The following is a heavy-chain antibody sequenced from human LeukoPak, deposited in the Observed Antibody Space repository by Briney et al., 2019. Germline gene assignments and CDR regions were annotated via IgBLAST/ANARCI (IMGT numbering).Heavy chain of an antibody. CDR2: LYYSGST. J-gene: IGHJ4*02. V-gene: IGHV4-39*02. D-gene: IGHD4-23*01. CDR3: PRDDYGGRDY. Sequence: SETLSLTCTVSGGSISSTTYYWGWIRQPPGKGLEWIGSLYYSGSTYYNPSLKSRVTISVDTSKNQFSLKLSSMTVADTAVYYCPRDDYGGRDYWGQGTLVTVSS. CDR1: GGSISSTTYY.